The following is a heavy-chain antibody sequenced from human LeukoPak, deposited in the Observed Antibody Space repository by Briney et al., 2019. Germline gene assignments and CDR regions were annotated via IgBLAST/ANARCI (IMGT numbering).Heavy chain of an antibody. J-gene: IGHJ5*02. Sequence: GGSLRLSCAASGFTFSSYAMSWVRQAPGKGLEWVSAISGSGGSTYYADSVKGRFTISRDNSKNTLYLQMNSLRAEDTAVYYCAKDGGDYDFWSGYDNNWFDPWGQGTLVTVSS. CDR1: GFTFSSYA. CDR2: ISGSGGST. V-gene: IGHV3-23*01. CDR3: AKDGGDYDFWSGYDNNWFDP. D-gene: IGHD3-3*01.